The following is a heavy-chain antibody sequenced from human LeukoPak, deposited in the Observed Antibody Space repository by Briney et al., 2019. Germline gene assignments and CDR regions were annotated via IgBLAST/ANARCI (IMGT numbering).Heavy chain of an antibody. Sequence: GGSLRLSCAASGFTLSDYWMSWVRQAPGKGLEWVANIKQDGSEKYYVDSVKGRFTISRDNAKNSLYLQMNSLRAEDAAVYYWARNLTDCSSTSCFYYMDVWGKGTTATVSS. D-gene: IGHD2-2*01. V-gene: IGHV3-7*01. CDR1: GFTLSDYW. CDR2: IKQDGSEK. CDR3: ARNLTDCSSTSCFYYMDV. J-gene: IGHJ6*03.